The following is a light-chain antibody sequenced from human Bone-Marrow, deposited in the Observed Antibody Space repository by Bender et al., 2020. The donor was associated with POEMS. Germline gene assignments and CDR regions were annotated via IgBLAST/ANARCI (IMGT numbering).Light chain of an antibody. Sequence: QSVVTQPPSLSEAPRQRVTISCSGSSSNIGNHGVNWYQQLPGEAPKLLLYYDDLLTPGVSDRFSASKSGTSAALAISGLQSGDEALYYCSDWDDSLSGCVFGGRTKLNVL. CDR1: SSNIGNHG. J-gene: IGLJ2*01. V-gene: IGLV1-36*01. CDR3: SDWDDSLSGCV. CDR2: YDD.